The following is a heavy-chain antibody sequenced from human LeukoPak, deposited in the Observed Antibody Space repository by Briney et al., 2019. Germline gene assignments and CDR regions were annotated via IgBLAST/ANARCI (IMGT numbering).Heavy chain of an antibody. D-gene: IGHD6-19*01. V-gene: IGHV3-53*01. CDR3: ARLGISGWYFNY. CDR1: GFSVSSNY. CDR2: IYSGGTT. J-gene: IGHJ4*02. Sequence: PGGSLRLSCAASGFSVSSNYVSWVRQAPGKGLEWVSVIYSGGTTYYADSIKGRFTISRDNSKNALYLQMNSLRAEDTAVYYCARLGISGWYFNYWGQGTLVTVSS.